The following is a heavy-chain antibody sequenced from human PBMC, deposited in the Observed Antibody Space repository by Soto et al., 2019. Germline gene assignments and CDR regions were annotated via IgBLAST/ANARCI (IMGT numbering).Heavy chain of an antibody. J-gene: IGHJ4*02. CDR1: GFTFSSYA. CDR3: AKAGFSSGWSPSYFDY. Sequence: EVQLLESGGGLVQPGRSLRLSCAASGFTFSSYAMNWVRQAPGKGLEWVSAMSGTGGSTYYADSVKGRFTISRDNSKNTLYLQMNSLRVEDTAVFYCAKAGFSSGWSPSYFDYWGQGTLDTVSS. CDR2: MSGTGGST. D-gene: IGHD6-19*01. V-gene: IGHV3-23*01.